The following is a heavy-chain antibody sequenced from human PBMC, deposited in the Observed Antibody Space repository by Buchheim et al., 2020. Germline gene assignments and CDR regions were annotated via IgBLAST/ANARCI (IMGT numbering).Heavy chain of an antibody. J-gene: IGHJ4*01. CDR3: AREEGDGWLQLRGPFGY. D-gene: IGHD5-24*01. V-gene: IGHV3-11*06. CDR1: GFTFSDYY. CDR2: ISSSSSYT. Sequence: QVQLVESGGGLVKPGGSLRLSCAASGFTFSDYYMSWIRQAPGKGLEWVSYISSSSSYTNYAASVKGRFTFSRDNAKNSLYLQMNSLRAEDTGVYYCAREEGDGWLQLRGPFGYWGQGTL.